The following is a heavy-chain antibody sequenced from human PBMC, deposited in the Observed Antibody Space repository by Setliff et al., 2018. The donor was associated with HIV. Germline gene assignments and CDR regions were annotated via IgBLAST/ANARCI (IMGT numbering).Heavy chain of an antibody. J-gene: IGHJ6*03. CDR2: IYPIDSDT. V-gene: IGHV5-51*01. CDR1: GYSFTNYW. D-gene: IGHD3-22*01. CDR3: ARLFKGGRHYYDSSGYLSYMDV. Sequence: GESLKISCKGSGYSFTNYWVGWVRQMPGRGLEWMGIIYPIDSDTKYSPSFWGRVTISVDKSTNTAYLQWSSLKASDTAMYYCARLFKGGRHYYDSSGYLSYMDVWGKGTTVTVSS.